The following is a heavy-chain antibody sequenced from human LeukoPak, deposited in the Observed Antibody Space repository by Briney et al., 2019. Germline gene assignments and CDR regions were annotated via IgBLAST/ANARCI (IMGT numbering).Heavy chain of an antibody. CDR2: IKQDGSGK. D-gene: IGHD1-7*01. CDR1: GFTFSSYW. CDR3: AKDREFELRPSFDY. J-gene: IGHJ4*02. V-gene: IGHV3-7*01. Sequence: GGSLRLSCAASGFTFSSYWMSWVRQAPGKGLEWVANIKQDGSGKYYVDSVKGRFTISRDNGKNSLYLQMNSLRAEDTAVYYCAKDREFELRPSFDYWGQGTLVTVSS.